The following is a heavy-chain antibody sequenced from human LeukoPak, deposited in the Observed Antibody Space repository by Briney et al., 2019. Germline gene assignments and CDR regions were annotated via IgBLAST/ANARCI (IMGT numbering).Heavy chain of an antibody. J-gene: IGHJ4*02. CDR3: ARGRLGATY. D-gene: IGHD1-26*01. CDR2: IFYSGIT. Sequence: SETLSLTCIVSGGSISSTNYYWGWVRQPPGKGLEWIGSIFYSGITYYNPSLKSRVTISVDMSKNQFFLNLTSVTAADTAVYYCARGRLGATYWGQGTLVTVSS. V-gene: IGHV4-39*07. CDR1: GGSISSTNYY.